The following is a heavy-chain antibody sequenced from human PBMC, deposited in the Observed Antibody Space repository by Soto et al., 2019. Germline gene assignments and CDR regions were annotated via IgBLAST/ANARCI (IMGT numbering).Heavy chain of an antibody. CDR3: AKGGRGTYYYYYGVDV. CDR2: ISYDGNNK. CDR1: GFTFSGYG. V-gene: IGHV3-30*18. J-gene: IGHJ6*02. D-gene: IGHD1-1*01. Sequence: SLRLSCAASGFTFSGYGMHWVRQAPGKGLEWVAVISYDGNNKYYADSVKGRFTISRDNSKNTLYLQMNSLRAEDTAVYYCAKGGRGTYYYYYGVDVWGQGTTVTVSS.